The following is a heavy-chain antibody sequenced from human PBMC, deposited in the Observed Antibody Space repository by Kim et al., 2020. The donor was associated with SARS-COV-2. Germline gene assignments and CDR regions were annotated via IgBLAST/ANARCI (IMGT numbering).Heavy chain of an antibody. J-gene: IGHJ4*01. V-gene: IGHV1-2*06. CDR3: ARDRVFLTTRGLQTFDS. CDR2: INPKTGET. Sequence: ASVKVSCEASGYSFTDYYMHWIRQVPGQGLEWMGRINPKTGETYFAQNFRGRVTMTRDTSITTAYMELSSLRSDDTAVYYCARDRVFLTTRGLQTFDSWGRGTLVTVPS. CDR1: GYSFTDYY. D-gene: IGHD1-1*01.